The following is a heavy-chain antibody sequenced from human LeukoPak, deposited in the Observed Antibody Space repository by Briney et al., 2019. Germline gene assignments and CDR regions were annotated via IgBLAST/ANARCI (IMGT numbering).Heavy chain of an antibody. CDR2: MNPNSGNT. CDR1: GYTFTSYD. V-gene: IGHV1-8*03. Sequence: APVKVSCKXSGYTFTSYDINWVRQATRQGLEWMGRMNPNSGNTGYAQKFQGRVTITRNTSISTAYMELSSLRSEDTAVYYCARGGSRRLGYCSSTSCSLDYWGQGTLVTVSS. D-gene: IGHD2-2*01. J-gene: IGHJ4*02. CDR3: ARGGSRRLGYCSSTSCSLDY.